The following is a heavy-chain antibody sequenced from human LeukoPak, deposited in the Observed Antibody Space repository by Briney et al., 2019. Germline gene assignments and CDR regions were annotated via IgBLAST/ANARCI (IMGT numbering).Heavy chain of an antibody. CDR3: ARDRGAPDSFDL. Sequence: PGGSLRLSCATSGFTFSFYWMYWVRQAPGKGLVWVSRISGDGSSTTYADSVKGRFTMSRDNAKNTLYLQMSSLRAEDTAVYYCARDRGAPDSFDLWGLETMVTVSS. CDR1: GFTFSFYW. CDR2: ISGDGSST. V-gene: IGHV3-74*01. D-gene: IGHD3-10*01. J-gene: IGHJ3*01.